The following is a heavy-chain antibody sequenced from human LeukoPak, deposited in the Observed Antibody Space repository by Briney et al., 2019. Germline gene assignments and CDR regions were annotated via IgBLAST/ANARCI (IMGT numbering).Heavy chain of an antibody. Sequence: ASVKVSCKASGYTFTGYYMHWVRQAPGQGLEWMGWINPNSGGTNYAQKFQGRVTMTRDTSISTAYMELSRLRSDDTAVYYCARALQPQGYYLDYWGQGTLVTVSS. CDR3: ARALQPQGYYLDY. CDR2: INPNSGGT. D-gene: IGHD4-11*01. V-gene: IGHV1-2*02. J-gene: IGHJ4*02. CDR1: GYTFTGYY.